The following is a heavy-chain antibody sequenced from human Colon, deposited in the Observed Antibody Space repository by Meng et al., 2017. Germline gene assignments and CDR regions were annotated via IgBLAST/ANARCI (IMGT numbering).Heavy chain of an antibody. CDR1: GFTFSSYA. CDR3: ANEGYYYGSGSHPHYFDC. Sequence: GESLKISCAASGFTFSSYAMHWVRQAPGKGLEWVAIISYDGRNKYYADSVKGRFTISRDNSKNTLYLQMNSLRTEDTAVYYCANEGYYYGSGSHPHYFDCWGQGTMVTVSS. J-gene: IGHJ4*03. D-gene: IGHD3-10*01. CDR2: ISYDGRNK. V-gene: IGHV3-30-3*02.